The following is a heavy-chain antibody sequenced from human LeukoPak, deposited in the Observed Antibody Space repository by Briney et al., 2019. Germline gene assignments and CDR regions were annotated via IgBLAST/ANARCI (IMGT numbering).Heavy chain of an antibody. CDR3: ARGPLQAAAASIDY. CDR1: GYTFTSYD. V-gene: IGHV1-8*01. D-gene: IGHD6-13*01. Sequence: ASVKVSCKASGYTFTSYDINRVRQATGQGLEWMGWMNPNSGNTGYAQKFQGRVTVTRNTSISTAYMELSSLRSEDTAVYYCARGPLQAAAASIDYWGQGTLVTVSS. J-gene: IGHJ4*02. CDR2: MNPNSGNT.